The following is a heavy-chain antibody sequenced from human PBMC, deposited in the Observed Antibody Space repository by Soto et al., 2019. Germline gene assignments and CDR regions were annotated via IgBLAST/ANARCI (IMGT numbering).Heavy chain of an antibody. Sequence: EVQVVESGGGLVKPGGSLRLSCAVSGFTFSTCTMNWVRQAPGKGLEWVASISSSDSTYYADSVEGRFIISRDNARNSLYLQMSSLRAEDTAVYYCSREVQPVVRREYDYWGQGTLVTVSS. CDR2: ISSSDST. CDR3: SREVQPVVRREYDY. J-gene: IGHJ4*02. V-gene: IGHV3-21*01. D-gene: IGHD1-1*01. CDR1: GFTFSTCT.